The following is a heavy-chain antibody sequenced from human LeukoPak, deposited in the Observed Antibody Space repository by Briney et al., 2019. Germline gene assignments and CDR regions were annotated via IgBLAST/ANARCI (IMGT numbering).Heavy chain of an antibody. Sequence: SVKVSCKASGGTFSSYAISWVRQAPGQGLEWMGGIIPIFGTANYAQKFQGRVTITTDESTSTAYMELSSLRSEDTAVYYCARAGYCSSTSCYNEAGGFDYWGQGTLVTVSS. V-gene: IGHV1-69*05. D-gene: IGHD2-2*02. CDR3: ARAGYCSSTSCYNEAGGFDY. CDR2: IIPIFGTA. CDR1: GGTFSSYA. J-gene: IGHJ4*02.